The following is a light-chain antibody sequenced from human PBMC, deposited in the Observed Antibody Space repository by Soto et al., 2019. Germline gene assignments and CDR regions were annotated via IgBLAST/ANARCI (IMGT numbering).Light chain of an antibody. CDR2: GAS. J-gene: IGKJ5*01. V-gene: IGKV3-20*01. CDR1: QSVSTY. Sequence: EIVLTHSPATLSLSPGXRXTRSXRASQSVSTYLAWYQQRPGQAPRLLIYGASNRATGIPDRFSGSGSGTDFTLTISRLEPEDFALYYCQHYGRSPITFGQGTRLEIK. CDR3: QHYGRSPIT.